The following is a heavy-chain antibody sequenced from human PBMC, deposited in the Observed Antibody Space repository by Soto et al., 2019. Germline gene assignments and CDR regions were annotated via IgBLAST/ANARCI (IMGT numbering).Heavy chain of an antibody. CDR1: GGTFSSYA. D-gene: IGHD6-6*01. CDR3: ARGFFAARPTSYWFDP. J-gene: IGHJ5*02. Sequence: GASVKVSCKASGGTFSSYAISWVRQAPGQGLEWMGGIIPIFGTANYAQKFQGRVTITADESTSTAYMELSSLRSEDTAVYYCARGFFAARPTSYWFDPWAREPWSPSPQ. V-gene: IGHV1-69*13. CDR2: IIPIFGTA.